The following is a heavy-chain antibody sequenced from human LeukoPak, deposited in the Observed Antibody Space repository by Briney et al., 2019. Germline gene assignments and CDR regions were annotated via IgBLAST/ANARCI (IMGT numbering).Heavy chain of an antibody. D-gene: IGHD1/OR15-1a*01. CDR2: IYYSGST. CDR1: GASVSSGSYY. CDR3: ARDRRIGEHDY. V-gene: IGHV4-31*03. Sequence: SETLSLTCNVSGASVSSGSYYWSWIRQPPGKGPEWIGYIYYSGSTYYNPSLKSRVTISVDTSKNQFSLKLSSVTAADTAVYYCARDRRIGEHDYWGQGTLVTVSS. J-gene: IGHJ4*02.